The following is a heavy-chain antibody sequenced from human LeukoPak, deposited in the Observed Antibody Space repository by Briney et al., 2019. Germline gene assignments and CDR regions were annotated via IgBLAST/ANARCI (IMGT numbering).Heavy chain of an antibody. D-gene: IGHD2-15*01. CDR3: ALGYCSGGSCYLDY. J-gene: IGHJ4*02. V-gene: IGHV4-38-2*02. CDR2: IYHTGST. CDR1: GYSISSGYY. Sequence: PSETLSLTCTVSGYSISSGYYWGWIRQPPGQGLEWIGSIYHTGSTYYNPSLKSRVTISVDTSKNQFSLKLSSVTAADTAVYYCALGYCSGGSCYLDYWGQGTLVTVSS.